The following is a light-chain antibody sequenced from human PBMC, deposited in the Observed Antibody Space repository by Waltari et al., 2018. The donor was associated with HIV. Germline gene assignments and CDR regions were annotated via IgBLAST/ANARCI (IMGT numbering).Light chain of an antibody. CDR1: AGPVTSKNY. J-gene: IGLJ2*01. Sequence: QAAVTQEPSMTVSPGGTIILTCGSSAGPVTSKNYAHWFQQKPCQAPTTLIFDSTKRNSWTPARFSGFLLVDKAVLTLSGALSEDEAFYYCLLFFGATRIFGGGTMVTV. V-gene: IGLV7-46*01. CDR3: LLFFGATRI. CDR2: DST.